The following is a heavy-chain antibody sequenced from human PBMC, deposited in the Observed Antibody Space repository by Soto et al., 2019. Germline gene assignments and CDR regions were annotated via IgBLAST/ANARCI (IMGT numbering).Heavy chain of an antibody. Sequence: SETLSLTCTVSGGSISSGDYYWSWIRQPPGKGLEWIGYIYYSGSTYYNPSLKSRVTISVDTSKNQFSLKLSSVTAADTAVYYCARVGEMTTVDYWGQGTLVTVYS. J-gene: IGHJ4*02. V-gene: IGHV4-30-4*02. CDR1: GGSISSGDYY. CDR3: ARVGEMTTVDY. CDR2: IYYSGST. D-gene: IGHD4-17*01.